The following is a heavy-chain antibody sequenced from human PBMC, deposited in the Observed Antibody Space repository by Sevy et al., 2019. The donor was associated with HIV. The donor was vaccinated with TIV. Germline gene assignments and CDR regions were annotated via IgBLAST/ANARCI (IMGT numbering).Heavy chain of an antibody. V-gene: IGHV3-23*01. D-gene: IGHD2-8*01. Sequence: GGSLRLSCAASGFTFSKYSMSWIRQPPGKGLEWVSTLSFGCGEINYADSVKGRFTISRDNSKSSVYLQMNNLRPEDTTVYYCAREGCTKPHDYWGQGTLVTVSS. CDR1: GFTFSKYS. J-gene: IGHJ4*02. CDR2: LSFGCGEI. CDR3: AREGCTKPHDY.